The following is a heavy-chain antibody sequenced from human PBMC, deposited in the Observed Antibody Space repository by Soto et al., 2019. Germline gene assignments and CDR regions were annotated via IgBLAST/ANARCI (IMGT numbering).Heavy chain of an antibody. CDR2: IYYSGST. V-gene: IGHV4-61*01. D-gene: IGHD2-21*01. J-gene: IGHJ4*02. Sequence: PSETLSLTCTVSGDSVSSANHYWGWIRQPPGKGLEWIGYIYYSGSTNSNPSLTSRITMSLDTSKNQFSLNLISVTAADTAVYFCARLDCIPATCQFDYWGQGTPVTVSS. CDR1: GDSVSSANHY. CDR3: ARLDCIPATCQFDY.